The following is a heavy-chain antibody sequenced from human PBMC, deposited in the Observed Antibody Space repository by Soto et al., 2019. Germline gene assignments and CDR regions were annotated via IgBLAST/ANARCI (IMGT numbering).Heavy chain of an antibody. V-gene: IGHV3-30*18. Sequence: QVQLVESGGGVVQPGRSLKVSCAASGFTFSSYGMHWVRQAPGKGLVWVAVISYDGNNKYYIDSVKGRFTIARDNSKSTLYLEMNSVRTEDTAVYYCAKLRSSSWTQYAFDVWGHGTMVTVSS. J-gene: IGHJ3*01. CDR3: AKLRSSSWTQYAFDV. CDR2: ISYDGNNK. CDR1: GFTFSSYG. D-gene: IGHD6-13*01.